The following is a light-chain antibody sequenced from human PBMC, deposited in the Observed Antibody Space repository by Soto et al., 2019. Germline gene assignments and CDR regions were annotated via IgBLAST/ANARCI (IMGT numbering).Light chain of an antibody. J-gene: IGKJ4*01. CDR1: QSVSSNS. V-gene: IGKV3-20*01. CDR3: QQYGVTPPNS. CDR2: GAS. Sequence: EIVLTQSPGTLSLSPGERATLSCRASQSVSSNSLAWYQQKPGQAPRLFIYGASTRATGIPDRFSGSGSGTDFTLTISRLEPEDFALYYCQQYGVTPPNSFGGGTKVDIK.